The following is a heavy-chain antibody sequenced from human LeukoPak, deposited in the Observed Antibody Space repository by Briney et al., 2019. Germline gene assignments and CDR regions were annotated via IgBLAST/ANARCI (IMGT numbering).Heavy chain of an antibody. CDR3: AKDDYDILTGYYDY. J-gene: IGHJ4*02. Sequence: PGGSLRLSCAASGFTFDDYAMHWVRQAPGKGLEWVPGISWNSGSIGYADSVKGRFTISRDNAKNSLYLQMNSLRAEDTALYYCAKDDYDILTGYYDYWGQGTLVTVSS. CDR1: GFTFDDYA. CDR2: ISWNSGSI. V-gene: IGHV3-9*01. D-gene: IGHD3-9*01.